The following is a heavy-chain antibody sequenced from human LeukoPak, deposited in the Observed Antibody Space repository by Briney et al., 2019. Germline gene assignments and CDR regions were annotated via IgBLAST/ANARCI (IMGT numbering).Heavy chain of an antibody. CDR3: AKDSGYSTGWYLDDY. CDR2: VSSSGGGT. V-gene: IGHV3-23*01. CDR1: GFTFNSYA. D-gene: IGHD6-19*01. J-gene: IGHJ4*02. Sequence: GGSLRLSCAASGFTFNSYAMNWVRQAPGKGLEWVSTVSSSGGGTNYAASVKGRFTISRDDSKNTLYLQMNTLRVEETALYYCAKDSGYSTGWYLDDYWGQGTLVTVSS.